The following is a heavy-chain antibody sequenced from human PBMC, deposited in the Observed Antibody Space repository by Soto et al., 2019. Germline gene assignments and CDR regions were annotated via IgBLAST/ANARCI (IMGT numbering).Heavy chain of an antibody. CDR3: ARRGYSSSTGYYYGMDV. CDR2: IHYSGNT. J-gene: IGHJ6*01. Sequence: QVQLQESGPGLVMPSETLSLTCTVSGGSITGYYWNWIRQPPGKGLEWIGYIHYSGNTNYNPSLKSRVTISVDTSKNQFSLKLSSVTAANTAVYFCARRGYSSSTGYYYGMDVW. V-gene: IGHV4-59*01. D-gene: IGHD6-13*01. CDR1: GGSITGYY.